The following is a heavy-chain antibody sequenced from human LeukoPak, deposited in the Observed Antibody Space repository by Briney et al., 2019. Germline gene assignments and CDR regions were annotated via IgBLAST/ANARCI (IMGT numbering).Heavy chain of an antibody. J-gene: IGHJ4*02. V-gene: IGHV3-64D*06. D-gene: IGHD6-13*01. CDR3: VKPRGYSSSWYYFDY. Sequence: PGGSLRLSCSASGFTFSSYAMHWVRQAPGKGLEYVSAISSNGGGTYYADSVKGRFTISRDNSKNTLYLQMSSLRAEDTAVYYCVKPRGYSSSWYYFDYWDQGTLVTVSS. CDR2: ISSNGGGT. CDR1: GFTFSSYA.